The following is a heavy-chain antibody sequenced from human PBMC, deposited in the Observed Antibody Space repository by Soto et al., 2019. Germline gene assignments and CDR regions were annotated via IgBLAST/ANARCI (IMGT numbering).Heavy chain of an antibody. Sequence: EVQLLESGGGLVQPGGSLRLSCAASGFTFSSYAMSWVRQAPGKGLEWVSAISGSGGSTYYADSVKGRFTISRDNSKNTLYLHMNSLRAEDTAVYYCAKVPRGGSYRRYFDYWGQGTLVTVSS. J-gene: IGHJ4*02. CDR2: ISGSGGST. CDR3: AKVPRGGSYRRYFDY. D-gene: IGHD1-26*01. CDR1: GFTFSSYA. V-gene: IGHV3-23*01.